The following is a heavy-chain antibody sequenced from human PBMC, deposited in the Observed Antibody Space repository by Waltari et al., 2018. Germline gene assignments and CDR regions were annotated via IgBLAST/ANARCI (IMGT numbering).Heavy chain of an antibody. V-gene: IGHV1-69*12. J-gene: IGHJ6*02. Sequence: VQLVQSGAEVKEPGSSVKVSCKASGGTFSTYVIIWVRHAPGQGLEWMGVTIPLFGTDNHAQKFQGRVTITADESTRTVYMDLNRLRSEDTAVYYCARGHPPGGDYVYYYYGLDLWGQGTTVTVSS. CDR1: GGTFSTYV. CDR3: ARGHPPGGDYVYYYYGLDL. D-gene: IGHD4-17*01. CDR2: TIPLFGTD.